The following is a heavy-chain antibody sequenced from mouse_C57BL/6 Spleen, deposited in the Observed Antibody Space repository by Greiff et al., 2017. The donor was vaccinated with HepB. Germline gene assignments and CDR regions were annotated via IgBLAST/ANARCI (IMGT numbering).Heavy chain of an antibody. D-gene: IGHD2-4*01. J-gene: IGHJ3*01. CDR1: GYSFTGYY. CDR2: INPSTGGT. CDR3: ARVDYDGAWFAY. V-gene: IGHV1-42*01. Sequence: DVKLQESGPELVKPGASVKISCKASGYSFTGYYMNWVKQSPEKSLEWIGEINPSTGGTTYNQKFKAKATLTVDKSSSTAYMQLKSLTSEDSAVYYCARVDYDGAWFAYWGQGTLVTVSA.